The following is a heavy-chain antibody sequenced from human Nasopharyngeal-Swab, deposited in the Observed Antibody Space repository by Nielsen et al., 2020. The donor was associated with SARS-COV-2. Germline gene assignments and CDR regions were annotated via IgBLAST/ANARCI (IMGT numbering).Heavy chain of an antibody. CDR1: GGSISSYY. CDR3: ARHRGGYSSSSFDY. D-gene: IGHD6-6*01. V-gene: IGHV4-59*08. J-gene: IGHJ4*02. CDR2: IYYSGST. Sequence: LETLSLTCTVSGGSISSYYWSWIRQPPGKGLEWIGYIYYSGSTNYNPSLKSRVTISVDTSKNQFSLKLSSVTAADTAVYYCARHRGGYSSSSFDYWGQGTLVTVSS.